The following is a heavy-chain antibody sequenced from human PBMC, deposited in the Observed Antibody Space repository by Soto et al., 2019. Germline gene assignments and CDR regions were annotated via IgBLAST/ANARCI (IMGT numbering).Heavy chain of an antibody. CDR2: ISGSSGRT. V-gene: IGHV1-18*01. CDR1: GYTFTRYG. D-gene: IGHD2-15*01. Sequence: ASVKVSCKASGYTFTRYGISWVRQAPGQGLEWMGWISGSSGRTNYAQKVQGRVTMTTDTSTSTVYMELRSLRSEDTAVYYCARVYCSGGSCYGIDYWGQGTLVTVSS. J-gene: IGHJ4*02. CDR3: ARVYCSGGSCYGIDY.